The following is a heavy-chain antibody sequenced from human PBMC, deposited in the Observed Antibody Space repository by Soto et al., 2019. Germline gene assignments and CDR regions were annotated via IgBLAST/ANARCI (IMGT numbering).Heavy chain of an antibody. CDR2: IKSSTEGGTT. CDR1: GLTISNAW. D-gene: IGHD2-15*01. Sequence: EVQLVESGGGFIYPGGSLRLSCAASGLTISNAWMNWVRQAPGKGLEWVGRIKSSTEGGTTDYAAAVKGRFTVSRDDSNNTLYLQMKSLNTEDTAVYYCTTGAVEGVGGHGTTVTVTS. CDR3: TTGAVEGV. J-gene: IGHJ6*02. V-gene: IGHV3-15*07.